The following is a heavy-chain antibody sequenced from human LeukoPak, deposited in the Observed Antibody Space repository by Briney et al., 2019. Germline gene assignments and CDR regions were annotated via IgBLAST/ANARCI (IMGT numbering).Heavy chain of an antibody. Sequence: SETLSLTCTVSGGSISSHYWSWIRQPPGKGLEWIGYIYYSGSTNYNPSLKSRVTISVDTSKNQFSLKLSSVTAADTAVYYCARVIVGATLWFDPWGQGTLVTVSP. J-gene: IGHJ5*02. CDR3: ARVIVGATLWFDP. D-gene: IGHD1-26*01. CDR1: GGSISSHY. V-gene: IGHV4-59*11. CDR2: IYYSGST.